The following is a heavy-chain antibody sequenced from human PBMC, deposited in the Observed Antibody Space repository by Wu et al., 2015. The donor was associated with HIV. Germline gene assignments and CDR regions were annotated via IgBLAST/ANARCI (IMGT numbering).Heavy chain of an antibody. V-gene: IGHV1-8*01. CDR3: ARGRGRYYDSSGSTINDY. CDR1: GYTFTSYD. J-gene: IGHJ4*02. Sequence: VQLVQSGAEVKKPGASVKVSCKASGYTFTSYDINWVRQATGQGLEWMGWMNPNSGNTGYAQKFQGRVTMTRNTSISTAYMELSSLRSEDTAVYYCARGRGRYYDSSGSTINDYWGQGTLVTVSS. D-gene: IGHD3-22*01. CDR2: MNPNSGNT.